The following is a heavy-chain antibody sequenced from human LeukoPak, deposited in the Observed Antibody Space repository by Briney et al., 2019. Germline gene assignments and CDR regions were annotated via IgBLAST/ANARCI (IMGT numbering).Heavy chain of an antibody. CDR3: ARPALVVPAAILEDAFDI. D-gene: IGHD2-2*02. V-gene: IGHV4-34*01. CDR2: IYYSGST. Sequence: SETLSLTCAVYGGSFSGYYWSWIRQPPGKGLEWIGYIYYSGSTYYNPSLKSRVTISVDTSKNQFSLKLSSVTAADTAVYYCARPALVVPAAILEDAFDIWGQGTMVTVSS. CDR1: GGSFSGYY. J-gene: IGHJ3*02.